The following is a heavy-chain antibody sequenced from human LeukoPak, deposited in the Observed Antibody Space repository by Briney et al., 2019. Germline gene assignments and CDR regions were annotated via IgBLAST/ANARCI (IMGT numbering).Heavy chain of an antibody. Sequence: LRASVKVSCKASGYSLTGYHMHWVRQAPGQGLEWMGRINPNSGDTNYAQKFQGGVTMTRDTSISTAYMELSRLRSDDTAVYYCARDYCSSTSCLFDYWGQGTLVTVSS. V-gene: IGHV1-2*06. J-gene: IGHJ4*02. CDR1: GYSLTGYH. CDR2: INPNSGDT. D-gene: IGHD2-2*01. CDR3: ARDYCSSTSCLFDY.